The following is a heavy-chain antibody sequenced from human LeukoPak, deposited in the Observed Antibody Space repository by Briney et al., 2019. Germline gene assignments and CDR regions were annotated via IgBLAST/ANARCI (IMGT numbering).Heavy chain of an antibody. Sequence: SVKVSCKAAGYTFTGYYMHWVRQAPGQGLEWMGGIIPIFGTANYAQKFQGRVTITTDESTSTAYMELSSLRSEDTAVYYCARARGYDSSGYNLDYWGQGTLVTVSS. CDR2: IIPIFGTA. J-gene: IGHJ4*02. CDR1: GYTFTGYY. CDR3: ARARGYDSSGYNLDY. V-gene: IGHV1-69*05. D-gene: IGHD3-22*01.